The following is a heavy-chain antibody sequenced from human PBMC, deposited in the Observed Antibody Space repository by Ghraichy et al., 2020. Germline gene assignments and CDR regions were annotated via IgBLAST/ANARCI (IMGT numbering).Heavy chain of an antibody. D-gene: IGHD3/OR15-3a*01. CDR2: IFSTGKSS. CDR3: VMIFWRSQFPP. Sequence: GGSLRLSCSASGFKFSDYAMHWVRQAPGKGLQYVAAIFSTGKSSYYADSVKGRFTISRDNSKNTLYLQMSSLRTEDTAMYFCVMIFWRSQFPPWGQGTLVTVSS. J-gene: IGHJ5*02. CDR1: GFKFSDYA. V-gene: IGHV3-64D*06.